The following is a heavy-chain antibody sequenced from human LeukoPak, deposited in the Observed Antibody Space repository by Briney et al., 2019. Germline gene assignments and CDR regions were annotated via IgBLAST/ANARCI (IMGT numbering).Heavy chain of an antibody. CDR1: GFTFSSYS. CDR2: ISSSSSYI. CDR3: ARDRRSRIRGFIGLFDY. V-gene: IGHV3-21*01. Sequence: PGGSLRLSCAASGFTFSSYSMNWVRQAPGKGLEWVSSISSSSSYIYYAESVKGRFTISRDSAKNSLYLQMNSLRAEDTAVYYCARDRRSRIRGFIGLFDYWGQGTLVTVSS. J-gene: IGHJ4*02. D-gene: IGHD3-10*01.